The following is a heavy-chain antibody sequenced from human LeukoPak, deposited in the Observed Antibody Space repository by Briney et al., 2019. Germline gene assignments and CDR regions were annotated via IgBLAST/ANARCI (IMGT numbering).Heavy chain of an antibody. CDR1: GFSFGKYW. Sequence: GGSLRLSCVASGFSFGKYWMSWVRQAPGKGLEWVSALYIGGNTYYADSVRGRFTISRDNSKNTLYLQMNSLRAEDTAIYYCMTAAGYNFGQYWGQGTLVTVSS. CDR3: MTAAGYNFGQY. CDR2: LYIGGNT. V-gene: IGHV3-23*05. J-gene: IGHJ4*02. D-gene: IGHD5-18*01.